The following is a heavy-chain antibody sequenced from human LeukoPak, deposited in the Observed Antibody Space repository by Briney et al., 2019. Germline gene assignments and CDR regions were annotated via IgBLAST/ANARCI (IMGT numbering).Heavy chain of an antibody. V-gene: IGHV1-58*02. D-gene: IGHD3-22*01. J-gene: IGHJ5*02. CDR2: IVVGSGNT. CDR3: ARLFRRIVVVNNWFDP. Sequence: ASVKVSCKASGFTFTSSAMQWVRQARGQRLEWIGWIVVGSGNTNYAQKFQERVTITRDMSTSTAYMELSSLKASDTAMYYCARLFRRIVVVNNWFDPWGQGTLVTVSS. CDR1: GFTFTSSA.